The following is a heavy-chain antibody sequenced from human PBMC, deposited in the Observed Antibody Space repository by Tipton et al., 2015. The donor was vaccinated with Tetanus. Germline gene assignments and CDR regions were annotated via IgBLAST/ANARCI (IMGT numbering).Heavy chain of an antibody. Sequence: TLSLTCSVSGAPISSGGYFWNWIRHRPGKGLEWIGYIYYSGSTFYNPSLKSRVNISVDTSKNQFSLRLTSVTAADTAVYYCARDQGGGRVARLNWFGPWGQGTLVTVSS. D-gene: IGHD3-16*01. J-gene: IGHJ5*02. CDR1: GAPISSGGYF. CDR2: IYYSGST. V-gene: IGHV4-31*03. CDR3: ARDQGGGRVARLNWFGP.